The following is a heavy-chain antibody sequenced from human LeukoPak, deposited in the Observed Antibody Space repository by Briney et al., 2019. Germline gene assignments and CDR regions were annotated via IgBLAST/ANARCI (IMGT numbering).Heavy chain of an antibody. D-gene: IGHD3-22*01. CDR2: INPNSGGT. CDR1: GYTFTGYY. J-gene: IGHJ3*02. Sequence: AASVKVSCKASGYTFTGYYMHWVRQAPGQGLEWMGWINPNSGGTNYAQKFQGRVIMTRDTSISTAYMELSRLRSDDTAVYYCASAESRWYSITMIGGAFDIWGQGTMVTVSS. CDR3: ASAESRWYSITMIGGAFDI. V-gene: IGHV1-2*02.